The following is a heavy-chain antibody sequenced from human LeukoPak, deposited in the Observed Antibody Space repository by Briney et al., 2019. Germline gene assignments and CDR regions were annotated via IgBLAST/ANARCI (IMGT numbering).Heavy chain of an antibody. Sequence: ASVTVSFKASGYTFTIYDINWVRQATGQGLEWMGWMNPNSGNTGYAQKFQGRVTMTRNTSISTAYMELSSLRSEDTAVYYCARGGVLVVTAIPTSPTSYYYYGMDVWGQGTTVTVSS. V-gene: IGHV1-8*01. CDR2: MNPNSGNT. CDR3: ARGGVLVVTAIPTSPTSYYYYGMDV. CDR1: GYTFTIYD. D-gene: IGHD2-21*02. J-gene: IGHJ6*02.